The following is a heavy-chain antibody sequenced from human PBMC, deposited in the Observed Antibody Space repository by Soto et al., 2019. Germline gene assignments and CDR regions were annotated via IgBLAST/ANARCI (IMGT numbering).Heavy chain of an antibody. V-gene: IGHV4-4*02. CDR3: TSVENGYNQYS. D-gene: IGHD5-12*01. J-gene: IGHJ4*02. CDR2: IYHSGRT. Sequence: PSETLSLTCAVSGDSISSTNWWTWVRQPPGKGLEWIGEIYHSGRTKYNPSLQSRVTISIDKSENQFSLKLSSVTAADTAVYYCTSVENGYNQYSWGQGTLVTVPQ. CDR1: GDSISSTNW.